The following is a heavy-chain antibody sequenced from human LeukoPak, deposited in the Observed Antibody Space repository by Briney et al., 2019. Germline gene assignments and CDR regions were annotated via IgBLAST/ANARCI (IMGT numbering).Heavy chain of an antibody. J-gene: IGHJ4*02. CDR2: IYYSGST. CDR3: ARAALKLWEYYFDY. Sequence: NPSETLSLTCTVSGGSISSYYWSWIRQPPGKGLEWIGYIYYSGSTNYNPSLKSRVTISVDTSKNQFSLKLSSVTAADTAVYYCARAALKLWEYYFDYWGQGTLVTVSS. D-gene: IGHD3-16*01. CDR1: GGSISSYY. V-gene: IGHV4-59*08.